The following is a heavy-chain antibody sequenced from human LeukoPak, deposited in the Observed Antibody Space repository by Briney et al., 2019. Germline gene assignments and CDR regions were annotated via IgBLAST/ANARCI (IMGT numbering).Heavy chain of an antibody. CDR2: ISWNSGSI. CDR3: AKGSGVHLAATGDY. V-gene: IGHV3-9*01. Sequence: PGGSLRLSCAASRFTFSSYGMHWVRQAPGKGLEWVSGISWNSGSIGYADSVKGRITISRDNAMNSLYLQMNSLRAEDTALYYCAKGSGVHLAATGDYWGQGTLVTVSS. D-gene: IGHD2-15*01. J-gene: IGHJ4*02. CDR1: RFTFSSYG.